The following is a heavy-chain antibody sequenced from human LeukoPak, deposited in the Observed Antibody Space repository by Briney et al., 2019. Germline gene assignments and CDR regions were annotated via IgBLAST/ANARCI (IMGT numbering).Heavy chain of an antibody. CDR3: ASYDILTGSLRDY. J-gene: IGHJ4*02. CDR2: IYTSGST. CDR1: GGSISSGSYY. V-gene: IGHV4-61*02. Sequence: SETLSLTCTVSGGSISSGSYYWSWIRQPAGKGLEWIGRIYTSGSTNYNPSLKSRVTISVDTSKNQFSLNLRSVTAADTAVYYCASYDILTGSLRDYWGQGTLVTVSS. D-gene: IGHD3-9*01.